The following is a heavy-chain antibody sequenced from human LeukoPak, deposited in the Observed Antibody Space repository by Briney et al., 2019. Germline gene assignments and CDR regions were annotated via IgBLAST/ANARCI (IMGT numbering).Heavy chain of an antibody. CDR2: IYYSGST. Sequence: SETLSLTCTVSGGSISSYYWSWIRQPPGKGLEWIGYIYYSGSTNYNPSLKSRVTISVDRSKNQFSLKLSSVTAADTAVYYWARAIVVVPAAIWFDPWGQGTLVTVSS. V-gene: IGHV4-59*01. D-gene: IGHD2-2*01. CDR3: ARAIVVVPAAIWFDP. CDR1: GGSISSYY. J-gene: IGHJ5*02.